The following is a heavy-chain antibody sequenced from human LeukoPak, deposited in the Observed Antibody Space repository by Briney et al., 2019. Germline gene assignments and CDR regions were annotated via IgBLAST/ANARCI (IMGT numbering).Heavy chain of an antibody. D-gene: IGHD6-13*01. CDR2: IYYSGST. Sequence: SETLSLTCTVSGGSISSSSYYWGWIRQPPGKGLEWIGSIYYSGSTYYNPSLKSRVTISVDTSKNQFSLKLSSVTAADTAVYYCARHVRSSSWLNWFDPWGQGTLVTVSS. V-gene: IGHV4-39*01. J-gene: IGHJ5*02. CDR1: GGSISSSSYY. CDR3: ARHVRSSSWLNWFDP.